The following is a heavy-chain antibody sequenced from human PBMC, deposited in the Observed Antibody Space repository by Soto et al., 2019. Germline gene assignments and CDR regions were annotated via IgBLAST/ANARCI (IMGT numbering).Heavy chain of an antibody. CDR3: ARGTSGSHDAFDI. CDR1: GGSFSGHY. Sequence: QVQLQQWGAGLLKPSETLSLTCAVYGGSFSGHYWSWIRQPPGKGLEWIGQINHSGSTNYNPSLKSRVTISIDTSKNQFSLNLSSVTAADTTVYYCARGTSGSHDAFDIWCQGTMVTVSS. D-gene: IGHD2-15*01. V-gene: IGHV4-34*01. CDR2: INHSGST. J-gene: IGHJ3*02.